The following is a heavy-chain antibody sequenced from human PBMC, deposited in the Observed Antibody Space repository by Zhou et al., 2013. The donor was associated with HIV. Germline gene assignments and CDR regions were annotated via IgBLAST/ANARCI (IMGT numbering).Heavy chain of an antibody. CDR3: AITGYCSGGSCFGGLDY. CDR2: IIPILGIA. CDR1: GGTFSSYA. J-gene: IGHJ4*02. V-gene: IGHV1-69*04. Sequence: QVQLVQSGAEVKKPGSSVKVSCKASGGTFSSYAISWVRQAPGQGLEWMGRIIPILGIANYAQKFQGRVTITADKSTSTAYMELSSLRSEDTAVYYCAITGYCSGGSCFGGLDYWGQGTLVTVSS. D-gene: IGHD2-15*01.